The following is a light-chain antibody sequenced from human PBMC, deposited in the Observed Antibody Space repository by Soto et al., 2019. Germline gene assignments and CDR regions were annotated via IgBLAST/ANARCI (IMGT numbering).Light chain of an antibody. CDR2: GAS. Sequence: EIVMTQSPATLSVSPGERATLSCRASQSVSSNLAWYQQKPGQAPRLLIYGASTRATGIPARFSGSGSGTEFTLTISSRQSEDFAVYYCQQYNNWLPTFGERTRLEIK. CDR1: QSVSSN. V-gene: IGKV3-15*01. CDR3: QQYNNWLPT. J-gene: IGKJ5*01.